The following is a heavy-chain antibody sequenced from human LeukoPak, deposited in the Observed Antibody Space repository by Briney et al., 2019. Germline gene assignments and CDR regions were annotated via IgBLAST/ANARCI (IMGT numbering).Heavy chain of an antibody. Sequence: SETLSLTCTVSGGSISSSSYYWGWIRQPPGKGLDWIGSFYYSGSTYYNPSLKSRVTMSVDTSKNQFSLKLSSVTAADTAVYYCARDRVGATTVVDAFDIWGQGTMVTVSS. CDR2: FYYSGST. V-gene: IGHV4-39*07. J-gene: IGHJ3*02. CDR1: GGSISSSSYY. CDR3: ARDRVGATTVVDAFDI. D-gene: IGHD1-26*01.